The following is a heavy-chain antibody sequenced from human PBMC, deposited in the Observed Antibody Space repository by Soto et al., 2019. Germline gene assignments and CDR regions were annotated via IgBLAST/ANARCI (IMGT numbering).Heavy chain of an antibody. CDR2: INHSGST. CDR3: ARDIKGETDYGDYYWYFDL. Sequence: SETLSLTCAVYGGSFSGYYWSWIRQPPGKGLEWIGEINHSGSTNYNPSLKSRVTISVDTSKNQFSLKLSSVTAADTAVYYCARDIKGETDYGDYYWYFDLWGRGTLVTVSS. J-gene: IGHJ2*01. D-gene: IGHD4-17*01. V-gene: IGHV4-34*01. CDR1: GGSFSGYY.